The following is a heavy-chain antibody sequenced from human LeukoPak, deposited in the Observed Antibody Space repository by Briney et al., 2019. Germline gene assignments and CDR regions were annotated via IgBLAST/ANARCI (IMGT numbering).Heavy chain of an antibody. J-gene: IGHJ3*02. D-gene: IGHD1-1*01. CDR2: ISPQSGNT. V-gene: IGHV1-18*01. CDR3: TRVRNSNNWWGAFDI. Sequence: ASVNVSCKAFGYTLDTSSITWVRQAPGQRLEWMGWISPQSGNTQYAQGVQGRVTMTTDTSRSTAYMELRSLRPDDTAVYYCTRVRNSNNWWGAFDIWGQGTMVTVSS. CDR1: GYTLDTSS.